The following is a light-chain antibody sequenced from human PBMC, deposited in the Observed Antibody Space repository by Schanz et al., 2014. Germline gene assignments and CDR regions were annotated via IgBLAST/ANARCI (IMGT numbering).Light chain of an antibody. Sequence: QSALTQPASVSGSPGQSITISCTGTSSDVGGYDFVSWYQQHPGTAPKLMIYDVSHRPSEISNRFSGSKSANTASLTISGLQAEDEADYYCGSYTISSTLYVFGSGTKLTVL. J-gene: IGLJ1*01. CDR2: DVS. CDR3: GSYTISSTLYV. CDR1: SSDVGGYDF. V-gene: IGLV2-14*01.